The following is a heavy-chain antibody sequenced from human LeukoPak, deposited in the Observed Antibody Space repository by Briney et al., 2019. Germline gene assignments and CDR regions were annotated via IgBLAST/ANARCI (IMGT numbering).Heavy chain of an antibody. D-gene: IGHD4-17*01. CDR2: ISYDGSNK. CDR3: AKDYYGGYGAARDYIDY. V-gene: IGHV3-30*18. J-gene: IGHJ4*02. Sequence: PGGSLRLSCAASGFTFSSYWMHWVRQAPGKGLEWVAVISYDGSNKYYADSVKGRFTISRDNSKNTLYLQMNSLRAEDTAVYYCAKDYYGGYGAARDYIDYWGQGTLVTVSS. CDR1: GFTFSSYW.